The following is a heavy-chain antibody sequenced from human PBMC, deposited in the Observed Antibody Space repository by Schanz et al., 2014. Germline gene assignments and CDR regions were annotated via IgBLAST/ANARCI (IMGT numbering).Heavy chain of an antibody. Sequence: QVQLVQSGAEVKKPGASVKVSCKASGYTFTSYGINWVRQAPGQGLEWMGWISAYNGNTNYALKLQGRVTNTADKYTSTAYMDLSSLRHEDTAVYYCARSNYYDNSDYYNSFDYWGQGTLVTVAS. CDR1: GYTFTSYG. CDR3: ARSNYYDNSDYYNSFDY. V-gene: IGHV1-18*01. D-gene: IGHD3-22*01. CDR2: ISAYNGNT. J-gene: IGHJ4*02.